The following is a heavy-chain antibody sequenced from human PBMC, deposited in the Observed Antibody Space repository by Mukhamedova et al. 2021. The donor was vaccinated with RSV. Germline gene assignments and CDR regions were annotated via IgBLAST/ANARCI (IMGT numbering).Heavy chain of an antibody. J-gene: IGHJ6*03. CDR3: ARRGINPDRHYYYYMDV. D-gene: IGHD1-14*01. V-gene: IGHV3-20*03. Sequence: VRQAPGKGLEWVSGINWNGGSTGYADSVKGRFTISRDNAKNSLYLQMNSLRAEDTALYYCARRGINPDRHYYYYMDVWGQGPT. CDR2: INWNGGST.